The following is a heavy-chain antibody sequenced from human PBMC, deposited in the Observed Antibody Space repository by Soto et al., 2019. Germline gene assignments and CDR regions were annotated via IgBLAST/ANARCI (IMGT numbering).Heavy chain of an antibody. J-gene: IGHJ4*02. CDR1: GFTFSSYA. CDR2: ISYDGSNK. D-gene: IGHD2-15*01. CDR3: AREGTCSGGSCYLDY. Sequence: QVQLVESGGGVVQPGRSLRLSCAASGFTFSSYAMHWVRQAPGKGLEWVAVISYDGSNKYYADSVKGRFTISRDNSKNTLYLQMNSLRAEDTAVYYCAREGTCSGGSCYLDYWGQGTLVTVSS. V-gene: IGHV3-30-3*01.